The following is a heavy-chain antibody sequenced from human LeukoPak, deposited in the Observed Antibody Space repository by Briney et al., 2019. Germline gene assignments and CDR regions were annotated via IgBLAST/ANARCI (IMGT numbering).Heavy chain of an antibody. Sequence: GGSLRLSCAASGFTFNIYAMTWARQAPGKGLEWVSAIRGTGGGGETFYADPVKGRLTISRDDSNNTVYLQMSSLRAEDTAVYYCAKGDWFDSWGPGTLVTVSS. J-gene: IGHJ5*01. V-gene: IGHV3-23*01. CDR1: GFTFNIYA. CDR2: IRGTGGGGET. CDR3: AKGDWFDS.